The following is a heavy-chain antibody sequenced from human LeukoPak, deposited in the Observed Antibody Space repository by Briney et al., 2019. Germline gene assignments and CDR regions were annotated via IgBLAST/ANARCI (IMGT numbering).Heavy chain of an antibody. CDR3: ARVGSGSYYNEWYFDL. D-gene: IGHD3-10*01. J-gene: IGHJ2*01. CDR2: INSRSSTI. CDR1: GFTFSTHD. Sequence: GGSLRLSCAASGFTFSTHDVNWVRQAPGKGLEWVSFINSRSSTIYYADSVKGRFTISRDNTKNSLYLQMNSLRAEDTALYYCARVGSGSYYNEWYFDLWGRGTLVTVSS. V-gene: IGHV3-48*04.